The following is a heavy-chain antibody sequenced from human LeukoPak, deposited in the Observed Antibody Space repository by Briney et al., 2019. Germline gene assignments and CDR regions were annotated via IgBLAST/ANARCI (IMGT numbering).Heavy chain of an antibody. CDR1: GFTFSNYW. CDR2: INSDGINT. D-gene: IGHD3-22*01. Sequence: GGSLRLSCAASGFTFSNYWMHWVRQAPGKGLVWVSRINSDGINTSYADSVKGRFTISRDNAKNTLNLQMNSLRAEDTAVYYCARDLGLYYDTSDNWFDPWGQGTLVTVSS. J-gene: IGHJ5*02. V-gene: IGHV3-74*01. CDR3: ARDLGLYYDTSDNWFDP.